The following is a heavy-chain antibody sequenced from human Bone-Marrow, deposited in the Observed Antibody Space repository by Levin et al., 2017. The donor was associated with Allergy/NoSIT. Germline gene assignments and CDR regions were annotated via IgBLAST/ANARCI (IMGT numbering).Heavy chain of an antibody. V-gene: IGHV3-7*04. CDR1: GFIFKNYY. J-gene: IGHJ4*02. D-gene: IGHD2/OR15-2a*01. Sequence: GESLKISCAASGFIFKNYYWNWVRQAPGKGLEWVANINQDGSGTSYADSVKGRFTISRDNAENSLYLQMDSLRVEDTAVYYCVRGIYASGDYWGQGALVTVSS. CDR3: VRGIYASGDY. CDR2: INQDGSGT.